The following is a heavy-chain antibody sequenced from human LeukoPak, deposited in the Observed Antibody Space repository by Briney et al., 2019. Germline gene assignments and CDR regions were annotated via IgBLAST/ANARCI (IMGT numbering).Heavy chain of an antibody. Sequence: GSLRLSCAASGFTFSSYAMSWVRQPPGKGLEWIGSIYYSGSTYYNPSLKSRVTISVDTSKNQFSLKLSSVTAADTAVYYCARHFPIFGVVIIPSYFDYWGQGTLVTVSS. D-gene: IGHD3-3*01. CDR2: IYYSGST. J-gene: IGHJ4*02. CDR1: GFTFSSYA. CDR3: ARHFPIFGVVIIPSYFDY. V-gene: IGHV4-39*01.